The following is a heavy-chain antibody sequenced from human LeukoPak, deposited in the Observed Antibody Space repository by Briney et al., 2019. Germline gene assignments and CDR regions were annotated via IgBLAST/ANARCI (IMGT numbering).Heavy chain of an antibody. Sequence: SETLSLTCAVYGGSLSGYYWSWLRQPPGKGLEWIGEIYHSGTTNYNPSLKSRVTISVDTSKTQFSLKLSSVTAADTAVYYCARHFYYSSGSSWGQGTLVTVSS. CDR2: IYHSGTT. J-gene: IGHJ5*02. CDR1: GGSLSGYY. V-gene: IGHV4-34*01. D-gene: IGHD3-10*01. CDR3: ARHFYYSSGSS.